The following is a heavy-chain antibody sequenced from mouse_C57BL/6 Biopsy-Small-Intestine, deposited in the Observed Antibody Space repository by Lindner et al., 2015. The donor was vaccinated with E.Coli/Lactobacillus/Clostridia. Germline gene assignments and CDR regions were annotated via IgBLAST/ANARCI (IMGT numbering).Heavy chain of an antibody. CDR3: ASYGNFDH. J-gene: IGHJ3*01. Sequence: VQLQESGAELVRSRTSVKVSCKASGYAFSNYLIEWVKQRPGQGLEWIGVINPGSGGTDYNEKFKDKATLTADKSSSTAYMQLSSLTSEDSAVYFCASYGNFDHWGQGTLVTVSA. CDR2: INPGSGGT. V-gene: IGHV1-54*01. D-gene: IGHD2-1*01. CDR1: GYAFSNYL.